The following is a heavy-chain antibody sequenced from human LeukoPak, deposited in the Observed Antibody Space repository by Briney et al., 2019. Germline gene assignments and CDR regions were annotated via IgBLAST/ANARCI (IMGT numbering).Heavy chain of an antibody. CDR2: IYSGGST. Sequence: GGSLRLSCAASGFTVSSNYMSWVRQAPGKGLEWVSVIYSGGSTYYADSVKGRFTNSRDNSKNTLYLQMNSLRAEDTAVYYCAGGYSTKSTFDYWGQGTLVTVSS. V-gene: IGHV3-53*01. CDR1: GFTVSSNY. CDR3: AGGYSTKSTFDY. D-gene: IGHD5-18*01. J-gene: IGHJ4*02.